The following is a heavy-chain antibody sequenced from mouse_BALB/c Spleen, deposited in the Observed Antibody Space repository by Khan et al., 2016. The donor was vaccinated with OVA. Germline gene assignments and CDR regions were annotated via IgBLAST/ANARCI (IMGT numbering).Heavy chain of an antibody. CDR3: ARAYYGNYREAMDY. V-gene: IGHV2-6-7*01. CDR1: GFSLTGYG. J-gene: IGHJ4*01. Sequence: QVQLKESGPGLVAPSQSLTITCTVSGFSLTGYGVNWVRQTPGKGLEWLGMIWGDGSTDYNSDLNSRLNPSKDNSTSQVFLIMNSLQTDDTARYYCARAYYGNYREAMDYWGHGTSVTVSS. D-gene: IGHD2-10*01. CDR2: IWGDGST.